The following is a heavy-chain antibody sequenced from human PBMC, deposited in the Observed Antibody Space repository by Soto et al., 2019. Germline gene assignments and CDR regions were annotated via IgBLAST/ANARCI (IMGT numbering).Heavy chain of an antibody. CDR1: GGTFSSYA. J-gene: IGHJ3*02. CDR2: IIPIFGTA. D-gene: IGHD6-6*01. Sequence: QVQLVQSGAEVKKPWSSVKVSCKASGGTFSSYASSWVRQAPGQGLEWMGGIIPIFGTANYAQKFQGRVTITADESTSTGYMELSRLRSEDAAVYYCARARVAARRISAFDIWGQGTMVTVSS. CDR3: ARARVAARRISAFDI. V-gene: IGHV1-69*01.